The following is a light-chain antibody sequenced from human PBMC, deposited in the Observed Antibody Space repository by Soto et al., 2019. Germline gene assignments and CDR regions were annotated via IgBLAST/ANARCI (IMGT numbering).Light chain of an antibody. V-gene: IGKV1-39*01. J-gene: IGKJ5*01. CDR1: QGIINY. CDR3: QQSYSTPIT. CDR2: GAS. Sequence: IQFTQPPSSLSVSVGGRVTITCRASQGIINYLAWYQQKPGKAPKLLIYGASTLQSGVPSRFSGSGSGTDFTLTISSLQPEDFATYYCQQSYSTPITFGQGTRLEIK.